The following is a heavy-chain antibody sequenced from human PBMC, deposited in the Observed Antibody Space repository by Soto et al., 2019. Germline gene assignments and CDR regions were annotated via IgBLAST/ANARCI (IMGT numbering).Heavy chain of an antibody. CDR3: ARGSIPGSSWGRGYYFDY. Sequence: QVQLVESGGGVVQPGRSLRLSCAASGFTFSTYGMHWVRQAPGKGLEWVAVIWFDGSNKYYADSVKGRFTISRDNSKNTLYLQMNSLRAEVTAVYYCARGSIPGSSWGRGYYFDYWGQGTLVTVSS. D-gene: IGHD6-13*01. CDR2: IWFDGSNK. J-gene: IGHJ4*02. CDR1: GFTFSTYG. V-gene: IGHV3-33*01.